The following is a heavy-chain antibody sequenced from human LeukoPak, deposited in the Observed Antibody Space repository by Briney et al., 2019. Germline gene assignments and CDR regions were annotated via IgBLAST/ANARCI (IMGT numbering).Heavy chain of an antibody. Sequence: PGRSLRLSCAASGFTFSNYGMHWVRQAPGKGLEWVATMSYDGTNKYYADSVKGRFTISRDNSKNTLYLQMNSLRAEDTAVYNCEKDPEGGNPNYYYGWPVGGKGTTVPVP. CDR3: EKDPEGGNPNYYYGWPV. J-gene: IGHJ6*04. CDR1: GFTFSNYG. D-gene: IGHD3-16*01. CDR2: MSYDGTNK. V-gene: IGHV3-30*18.